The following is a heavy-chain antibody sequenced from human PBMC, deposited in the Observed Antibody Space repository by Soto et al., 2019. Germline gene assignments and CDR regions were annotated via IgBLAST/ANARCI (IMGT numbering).Heavy chain of an antibody. D-gene: IGHD2-15*01. CDR2: INPSGGST. V-gene: IGHV1-46*01. J-gene: IGHJ6*02. CDR1: GYTFTGYY. Sequence: ASVKVSCKASGYTFTGYYMHWVRQAPGQGLEWMGIINPSGGSTSYAQKFQGRVTMTRDTSTSTVYMELSSLRSEDTAVYYCARDVVAATERDYYYYYGMDVWGQGTTVTVSS. CDR3: ARDVVAATERDYYYYYGMDV.